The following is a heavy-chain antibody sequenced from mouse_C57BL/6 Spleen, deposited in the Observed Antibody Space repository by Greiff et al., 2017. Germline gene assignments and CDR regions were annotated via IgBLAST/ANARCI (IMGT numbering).Heavy chain of an antibody. Sequence: VHVKQSGPELVKPGDSVKISCKASGYSFTGYFMNWVMQSHGKSLEWIGRINPYNGDTFYNQKFKGKATLTVDKSSSTAHMELRSLTSEDSAVYYCGRGYYGSSSYYAMDDWGHGTTVTVSS. CDR3: GRGYYGSSSYYAMDD. D-gene: IGHD1-1*01. CDR2: INPYNGDT. J-gene: IGHJ4*01. CDR1: GYSFTGYF. V-gene: IGHV1-20*01.